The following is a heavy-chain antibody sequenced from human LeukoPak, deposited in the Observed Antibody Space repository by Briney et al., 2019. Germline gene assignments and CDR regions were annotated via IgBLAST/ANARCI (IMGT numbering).Heavy chain of an antibody. CDR1: GITFSNYA. CDR2: ISGSAHKI. V-gene: IGHV3-23*01. CDR3: AGRPTGYSSGYIH. Sequence: GGSLRLSCVASGITFSNYAVIWVRQAPEKGLDWVSVISGSAHKIRYADSVKGRFTISRDNSENIVYLQMNNLRVEDTAVYYCAGRPTGYSSGYIHWGQGTLVTVSS. D-gene: IGHD5-18*01. J-gene: IGHJ4*02.